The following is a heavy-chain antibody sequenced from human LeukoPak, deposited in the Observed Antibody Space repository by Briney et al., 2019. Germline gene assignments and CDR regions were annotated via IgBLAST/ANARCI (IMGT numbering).Heavy chain of an antibody. V-gene: IGHV3-9*01. CDR2: ISWNSGSI. CDR3: AKGDGGYSYGSRPNYYYGMDV. J-gene: IGHJ6*02. D-gene: IGHD5-18*01. Sequence: GGSLRLSCAASGFTFSSYAMHWVRQAPGKGLEWVSGISWNSGSIGYADSVKGRFTISRDNAKNSLYLQMNSLRAEDTALYYCAKGDGGYSYGSRPNYYYGMDVWGQGTTVTVSS. CDR1: GFTFSSYA.